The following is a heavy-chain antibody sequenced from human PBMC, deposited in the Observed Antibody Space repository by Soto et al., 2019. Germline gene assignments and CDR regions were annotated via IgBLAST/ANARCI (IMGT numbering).Heavy chain of an antibody. J-gene: IGHJ4*02. D-gene: IGHD3-16*01. CDR3: ARGLKWDNYYEHYFDY. CDR1: GYTLTNYY. Sequence: ASVKVSCKASGYTLTNYYINWVRQAPGQGLEWMGILNPRDGSPNYAQKVRGKVSMTRDTSTGTFYMELTSLSSEDTAVYYCARGLKWDNYYEHYFDYWGQGSQVTVSS. CDR2: LNPRDGSP. V-gene: IGHV1-46*01.